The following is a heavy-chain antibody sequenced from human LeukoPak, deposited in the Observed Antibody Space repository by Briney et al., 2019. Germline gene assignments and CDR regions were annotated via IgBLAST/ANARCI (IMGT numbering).Heavy chain of an antibody. CDR1: GGTFSSYA. D-gene: IGHD3-22*01. V-gene: IGHV1-69*05. J-gene: IGHJ4*02. Sequence: SVKVSCKASGGTFSSYAISWVRQAPGQGLEWIGGIIPIFGTANYAQKFQGRVTITRDTSASRAYMELSSLRSEDTAVYYCAGTYYYDSSGYYPAFDYWGQGTLVTVSS. CDR2: IIPIFGTA. CDR3: AGTYYYDSSGYYPAFDY.